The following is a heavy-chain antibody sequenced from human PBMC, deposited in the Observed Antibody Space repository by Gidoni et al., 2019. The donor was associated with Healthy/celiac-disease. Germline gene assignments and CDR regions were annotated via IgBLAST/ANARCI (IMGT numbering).Heavy chain of an antibody. CDR1: GYSFTSYW. V-gene: IGHV5-10-1*03. CDR2: IDPSDSYT. Sequence: DVQLAQSSASVTTPVESLMISCQGSGYSFTSYWISWVRQMPGKGLEGMGRIDPSDSYTNYSPSFQGHVTISADKSISTAYLQWSSLKAADTAMYYCARLSSSGWARGSDYWGQGTLVTVSS. D-gene: IGHD6-19*01. CDR3: ARLSSSGWARGSDY. J-gene: IGHJ4*02.